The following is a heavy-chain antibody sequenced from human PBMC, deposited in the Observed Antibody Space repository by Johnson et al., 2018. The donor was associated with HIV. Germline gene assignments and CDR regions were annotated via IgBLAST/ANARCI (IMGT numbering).Heavy chain of an antibody. CDR2: ISWDSGTI. CDR3: AKDMSRVVTPWAVSFDI. Sequence: VQLVESGGGLVQPGGSLRLSCAVSGFTFDNFAMHWVRQAPGKGLEWVSSISWDSGTIGYADSVKGRFTISRDNAKISLYLQMDSLRAEDTAVYYCAKDMSRVVTPWAVSFDILGQGTMVTVAA. V-gene: IGHV3-9*01. J-gene: IGHJ3*02. D-gene: IGHD4-23*01. CDR1: GFTFDNFA.